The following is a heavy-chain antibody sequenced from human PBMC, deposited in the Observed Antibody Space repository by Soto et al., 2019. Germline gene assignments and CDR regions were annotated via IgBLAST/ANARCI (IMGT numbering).Heavy chain of an antibody. CDR2: INHRGST. J-gene: IGHJ4*02. CDR1: GGSFSGYY. V-gene: IGHV4-34*01. D-gene: IGHD3-22*01. CDR3: ARGVTMRVILQRVAPQKYYFDS. Sequence: PSETLSLTCAVYGGSFSGYYWSWIRQPPGKGLEWIGEINHRGSTNYNPSLKSRVTISVDTSKNQFSLRLTSVTAPDTAAYYCARGVTMRVILQRVAPQKYYFDSWGQGTLVTVSS.